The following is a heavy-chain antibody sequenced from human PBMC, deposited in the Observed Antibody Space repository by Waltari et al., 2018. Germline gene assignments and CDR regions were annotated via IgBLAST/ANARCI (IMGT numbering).Heavy chain of an antibody. CDR3: AGHEWGLPGF. CDR2: LHFTGDT. Sequence: QVQLQESGPGLVKPSETLSLTCGVSGYSITSAYWWAWFRQPPGKGLEWMASLHFTGDTQYSPSLKSRVTISADKSKNEVSLRLTSVTAADTAVYYCAGHEWGLPGFWGQGTLVTVSS. J-gene: IGHJ4*02. V-gene: IGHV4-38-2*01. D-gene: IGHD1-26*01. CDR1: GYSITSAYW.